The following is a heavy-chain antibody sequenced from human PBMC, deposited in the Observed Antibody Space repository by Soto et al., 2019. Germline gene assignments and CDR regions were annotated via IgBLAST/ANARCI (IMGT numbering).Heavy chain of an antibody. CDR2: IYYSGST. D-gene: IGHD1-26*01. Sequence: SETLSLTCTVSGGSVSSGSNYWSWLRQPPGKGLEWIGYIYYSGSTHYNPSLKSRVTITVDTTKNQFSLTLSSVTAAATAAYYCARARRRWDNVAFDFWGQGTKVTVSS. V-gene: IGHV4-61*01. CDR1: GGSVSSGSNY. J-gene: IGHJ3*01. CDR3: ARARRRWDNVAFDF.